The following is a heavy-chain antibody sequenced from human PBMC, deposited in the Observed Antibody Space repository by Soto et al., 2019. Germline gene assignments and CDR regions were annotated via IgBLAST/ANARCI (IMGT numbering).Heavy chain of an antibody. CDR2: IRDRAYNNET. D-gene: IGHD3-10*01. Sequence: EVLLVESGGGVVQPGGSLKLSCAASGFVFKDSSIHWVRQASGKGLEWVGRIRDRAYNNETAYTASVKRRSTICRDDSNNTAYLQMTSLKTEDTAIYYCTRLISAAQDYWGKGTLVTVSS. J-gene: IGHJ4*02. CDR1: GFVFKDSS. CDR3: TRLISAAQDY. V-gene: IGHV3-73*01.